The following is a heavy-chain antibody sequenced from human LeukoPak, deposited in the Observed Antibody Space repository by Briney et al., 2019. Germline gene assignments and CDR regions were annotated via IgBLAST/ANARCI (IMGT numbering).Heavy chain of an antibody. D-gene: IGHD1-26*01. Sequence: PGGSLTVSRAASGFTFSSYGMQWVRQAPGKGLEWVAVIWYDGSNKYYADSVKGRSTISRDNSKNTLYLQMNSLRAEDTAVYYCARDPANSGSYLDYWGQGTLVSVPS. CDR3: ARDPANSGSYLDY. V-gene: IGHV3-33*01. CDR1: GFTFSSYG. CDR2: IWYDGSNK. J-gene: IGHJ4*02.